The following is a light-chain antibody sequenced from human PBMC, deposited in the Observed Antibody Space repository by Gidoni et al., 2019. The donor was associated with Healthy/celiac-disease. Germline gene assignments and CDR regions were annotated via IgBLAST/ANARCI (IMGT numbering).Light chain of an antibody. Sequence: DIQMTQSPSSLSASVGDRVTITCRASQGISSYLNWYQQKPGTAHKLLIYAASSLQSVVPSRFSGSGSGTDFTLTISSLQPEDFATYDCQQSYSTPPVTFGGGTKVEIK. V-gene: IGKV1-39*01. CDR3: QQSYSTPPVT. CDR1: QGISSY. J-gene: IGKJ4*01. CDR2: AAS.